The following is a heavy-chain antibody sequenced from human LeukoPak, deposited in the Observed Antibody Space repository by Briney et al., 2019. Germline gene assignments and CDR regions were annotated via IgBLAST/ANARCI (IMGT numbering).Heavy chain of an antibody. V-gene: IGHV4-59*08. CDR3: ARHQGGAAYSKVFDY. D-gene: IGHD1-26*01. CDR1: GGSISSYY. Sequence: SETLSLTCTVSGGSISSYYWSWIRQPPGKGLEWIGYIYYSGSTNYNPSLKSRVTMSVDTSKNQFSSKLSSVTAADTAMYYCARHQGGAAYSKVFDYWGQGTLVTVSS. J-gene: IGHJ4*02. CDR2: IYYSGST.